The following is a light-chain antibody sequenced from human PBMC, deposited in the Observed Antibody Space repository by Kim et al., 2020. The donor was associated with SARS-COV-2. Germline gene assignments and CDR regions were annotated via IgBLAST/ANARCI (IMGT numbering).Light chain of an antibody. Sequence: EIVMTQSPATLSVSLGKRVTLSCRASESVRTFLAWYQQKPGQAPRLLIYSASTRATGIPARFSGSGSGTDFTVTISSLQAEDAAVYYCQQHNNWPLTFGGGTKVDIK. CDR2: SAS. CDR3: QQHNNWPLT. J-gene: IGKJ4*01. V-gene: IGKV3-15*01. CDR1: ESVRTF.